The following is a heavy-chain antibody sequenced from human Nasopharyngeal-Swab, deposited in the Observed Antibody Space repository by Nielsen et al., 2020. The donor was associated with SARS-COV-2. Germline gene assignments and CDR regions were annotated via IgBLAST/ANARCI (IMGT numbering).Heavy chain of an antibody. CDR2: IYHSGST. CDR3: ARDLLYGDFYYYYGMDV. J-gene: IGHJ6*02. V-gene: IGHV4-4*02. Sequence: SETLSLTCAVSGGSISSSNWWSWVRQPPGKGLEWIGEIYHSGSTNYNPSLKSRVTISVDKSENQFSLKLSSVTAADTAVYYCARDLLYGDFYYYYGMDVWGQGTTVTVSS. D-gene: IGHD4-17*01. CDR1: GGSISSSNW.